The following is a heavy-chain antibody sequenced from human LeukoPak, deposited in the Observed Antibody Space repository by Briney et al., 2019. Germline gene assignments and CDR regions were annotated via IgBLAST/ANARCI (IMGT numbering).Heavy chain of an antibody. CDR2: MKPDGSDK. CDR1: GFTFSTYW. J-gene: IGHJ6*02. CDR3: ARDGRIYYYGMDV. Sequence: PGGSLRLSCAASGFTFSTYWMNWVRQAPGKGLEWVALMKPDGSDKYYVESVKGRFTISRDNAKNSLYLQMNSLRAEDTAVYYCARDGRIYYYGMDVWGQGTTVTVSS. D-gene: IGHD1-1*01. V-gene: IGHV3-7*01.